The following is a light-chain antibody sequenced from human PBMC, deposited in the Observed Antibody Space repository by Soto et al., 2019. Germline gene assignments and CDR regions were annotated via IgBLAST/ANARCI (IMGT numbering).Light chain of an antibody. Sequence: DIQLTQSPSCLSASVGDSVTMTCRATQCISRYLTWYQQKPGKAPNLLIYAASTLQSGVPSRFIGSGSGTEFHLTISRLPPEDLSTYCCQRLNSHPHTFGGGTNGEIK. CDR2: AAS. CDR3: QRLNSHPHT. CDR1: QCISRY. J-gene: IGKJ4*01. V-gene: IGKV1-9*01.